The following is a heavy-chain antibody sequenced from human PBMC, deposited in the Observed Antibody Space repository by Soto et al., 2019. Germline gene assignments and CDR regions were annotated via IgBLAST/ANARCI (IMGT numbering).Heavy chain of an antibody. CDR3: TTDLMTIFGVVDKYYFDY. CDR1: GFTFSNAW. Sequence: GGSLRLSCAASGFTFSNAWMSWVRQAPGKGLEWVGRIKSKTDGGTTDYAAPVKGRFTISRDDSKNTLYLQMNSLKTEDTAVYYCTTDLMTIFGVVDKYYFDYWGQGTLVTVSS. CDR2: IKSKTDGGTT. D-gene: IGHD3-3*01. V-gene: IGHV3-15*01. J-gene: IGHJ4*02.